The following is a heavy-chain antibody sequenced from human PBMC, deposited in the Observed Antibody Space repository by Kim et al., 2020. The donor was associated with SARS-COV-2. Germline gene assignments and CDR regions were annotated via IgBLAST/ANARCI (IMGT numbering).Heavy chain of an antibody. V-gene: IGHV4-34*01. CDR2: INHSGST. J-gene: IGHJ6*02. CDR1: GGSFSGYY. Sequence: SETLSLTCAVYGGSFSGYYWSWIRQPPGKGLEWIGEINHSGSTNYNPSLKSRVTISVDTSKNQFSLKLSSVTAADTAVYYCARGQRGTKQLGYGMDVWGQGTTVTVSS. D-gene: IGHD6-6*01. CDR3: ARGQRGTKQLGYGMDV.